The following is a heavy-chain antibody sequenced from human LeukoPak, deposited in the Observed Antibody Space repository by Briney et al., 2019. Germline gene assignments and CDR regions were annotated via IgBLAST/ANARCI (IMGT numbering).Heavy chain of an antibody. D-gene: IGHD3-22*01. Sequence: SGPTLVNPTQTLTLTCTFSGFSLSTSGVGVGWIRQPPGKALEWLVLIYWNDDKRYSPSLKSGLTITKDTSNNQVVLTMTNMDPVDTATYYCAHSGYYYDSSGYSGPLFDYWGQGTLVTVSS. J-gene: IGHJ4*02. V-gene: IGHV2-5*01. CDR3: AHSGYYYDSSGYSGPLFDY. CDR2: IYWNDDK. CDR1: GFSLSTSGVG.